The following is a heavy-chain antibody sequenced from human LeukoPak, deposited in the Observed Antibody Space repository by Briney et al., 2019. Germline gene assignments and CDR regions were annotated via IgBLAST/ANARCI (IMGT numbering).Heavy chain of an antibody. V-gene: IGHV1-24*01. D-gene: IGHD3-9*01. J-gene: IGHJ4*02. Sequence: ASVKVSCKVSGYTLTELSMHWVRQAPGKGLEWMGGFDPEDGETIYAQKFQGRVTMTEDTSTDTAYMELSSLRSEDTAVYYCATARDILTGYGPHFDYWGQGTLVTVSS. CDR3: ATARDILTGYGPHFDY. CDR2: FDPEDGET. CDR1: GYTLTELS.